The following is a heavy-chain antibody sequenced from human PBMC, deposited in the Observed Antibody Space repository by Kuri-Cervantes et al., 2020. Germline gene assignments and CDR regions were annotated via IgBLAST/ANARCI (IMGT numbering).Heavy chain of an antibody. J-gene: IGHJ4*02. CDR2: ISWNSGSI. V-gene: IGHV3-9*01. CDR1: GFTFSNYA. D-gene: IGHD2-15*01. Sequence: SLKISCAASGFTFSNYAMSWVRQAPGKGLEWVSGISWNSGSIGYADSVKGRFTISRDNAKNSLYLQMNSLRAEDTALYYCAREISGEAFDCWSQGTLVTVSS. CDR3: AREISGEAFDC.